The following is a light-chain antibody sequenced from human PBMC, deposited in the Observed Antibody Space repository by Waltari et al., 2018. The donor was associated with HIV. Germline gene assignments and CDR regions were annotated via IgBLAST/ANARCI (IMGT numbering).Light chain of an antibody. CDR1: QHISNS. Sequence: DIQMTQSPSSLSASVGDRVTITCRASQHISNSLAWYQQTPGNAPKLLVFAASSLESGVPSRFSGSGSGTDYTLTISSLQPEDFATYYCQQYYATLVTFGPGTKVDIK. CDR2: AAS. V-gene: IGKV1-NL1*01. J-gene: IGKJ3*01. CDR3: QQYYATLVT.